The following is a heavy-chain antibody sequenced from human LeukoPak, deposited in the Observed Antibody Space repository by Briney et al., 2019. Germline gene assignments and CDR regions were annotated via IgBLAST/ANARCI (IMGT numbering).Heavy chain of an antibody. CDR1: GGSFSGYY. V-gene: IGHV4-34*01. J-gene: IGHJ6*03. Sequence: PSETLSLTCAVYGGSFSGYYWSWIRQPPGKGLEWIGEINHSGSTNYNPSFKSRVTISVDTSKNQFSLKLSSVTAADTAVYYCARRGYYYYYMDVWGKGTTVTVSS. CDR3: ARRGYYYYYMDV. D-gene: IGHD3-10*01. CDR2: INHSGST.